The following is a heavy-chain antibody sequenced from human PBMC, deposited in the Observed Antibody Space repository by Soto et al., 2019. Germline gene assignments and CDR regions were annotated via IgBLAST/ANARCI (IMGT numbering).Heavy chain of an antibody. V-gene: IGHV1-8*01. CDR2: MNPYSGNT. J-gene: IGHJ4*02. CDR3: VRAPLDYYSADYFDN. CDR1: GYTFTNND. Sequence: GASVKVSCKASGYTFTNNDINWVRQAAGQGLEWMGWMNPYSGNTGYVRNFHGRVTMTRDNSITTAYMELSSLRSEDTAVYYCVRAPLDYYSADYFDNWGQGTLVTVSS. D-gene: IGHD2-21*01.